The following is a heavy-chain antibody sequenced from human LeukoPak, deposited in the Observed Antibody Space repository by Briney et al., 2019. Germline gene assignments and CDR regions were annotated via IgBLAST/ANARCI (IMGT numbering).Heavy chain of an antibody. V-gene: IGHV3-48*01. CDR1: GFTFSSYS. CDR3: ARDPSSSWYWGAFDI. Sequence: GGSLRLSCAASGFTFSSYSMNWVRQAPGKGLEWVSSISSSSSTIYYADSVKGRFTISRDNAKNSLYLQMNSLRAEDTAVYYCARDPSSSWYWGAFDIWGQGTMVTVSS. CDR2: ISSSSSTI. J-gene: IGHJ3*02. D-gene: IGHD6-13*01.